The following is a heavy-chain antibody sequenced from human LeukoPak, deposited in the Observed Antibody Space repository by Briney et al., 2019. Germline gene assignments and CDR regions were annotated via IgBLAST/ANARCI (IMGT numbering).Heavy chain of an antibody. V-gene: IGHV1-69*13. CDR1: GYTFTSYD. Sequence: SVKVSCKASGYTFTSYDISWVRQAPGQGLEWMGGIIPIFGTANYAQKFQGRVTITADESTSTAYMELSSLRSEDTAVYYCARDRVVVVSAAPSEAFDIWGQGTMVTVSS. J-gene: IGHJ3*02. D-gene: IGHD2-2*01. CDR2: IIPIFGTA. CDR3: ARDRVVVVSAAPSEAFDI.